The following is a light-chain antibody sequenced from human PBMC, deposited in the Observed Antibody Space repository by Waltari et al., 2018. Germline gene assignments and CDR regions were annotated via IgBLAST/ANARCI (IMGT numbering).Light chain of an antibody. CDR1: QSVSSN. CDR2: YAS. CDR3: QQYNNWPPAGT. J-gene: IGKJ1*01. Sequence: EIVMTQSPATLSVSPGERATLSCRASQSVSSNLAWYQQNPGQAPRLLIYYASTRATGIPARFSGSGSGTEFTLTISSLQSEDSAVYYCQQYNNWPPAGTFGQGTKVEIK. V-gene: IGKV3-15*01.